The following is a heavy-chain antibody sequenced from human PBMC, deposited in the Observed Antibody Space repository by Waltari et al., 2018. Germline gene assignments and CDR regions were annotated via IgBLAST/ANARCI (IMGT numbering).Heavy chain of an antibody. CDR1: GYSFTDYA. J-gene: IGHJ4*02. Sequence: QVHLEQSGSELKRPGASVRISCLTSGYSFTDYAINWVRQAPGQGLQWLGWVHTQTGNPTYAQGPSRRFVFSVDTSVATAYLQIDSLPTSDSAVYFCSREAVVGTNTIADYWGRGTLVTV. D-gene: IGHD2-21*01. V-gene: IGHV7-4-1*01. CDR3: SREAVVGTNTIADY. CDR2: VHTQTGNP.